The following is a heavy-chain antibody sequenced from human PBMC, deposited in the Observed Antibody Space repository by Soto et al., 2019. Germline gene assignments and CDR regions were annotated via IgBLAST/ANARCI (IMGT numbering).Heavy chain of an antibody. Sequence: PGEYLKLSSTGSGYICTSYWISGVRQIPGKGLEWMGRIDPSDSYTNYSPSFQGHVTISADKSISTAYLQWSSLKASDTAMYYCARQLLDSSSSESDYWGQGTLVTVSS. J-gene: IGHJ4*02. CDR1: GYICTSYW. D-gene: IGHD6-6*01. CDR2: IDPSDSYT. V-gene: IGHV5-10-1*01. CDR3: ARQLLDSSSSESDY.